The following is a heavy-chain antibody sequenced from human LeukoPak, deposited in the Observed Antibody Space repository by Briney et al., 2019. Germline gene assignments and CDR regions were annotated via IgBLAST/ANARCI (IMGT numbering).Heavy chain of an antibody. D-gene: IGHD3-3*01. Sequence: SETLSLTCTVSGYSISSGYYWGWIRQPPGKGLEWIGSIYHSGSTYYNPSLKSRVTISVDTSKNQVSLKLSSVTAADTAVYYCARGGRDTSEYYDFWSGSNRLYYYYYMDVWGKGTTVTVSS. CDR2: IYHSGST. CDR3: ARGGRDTSEYYDFWSGSNRLYYYYYMDV. V-gene: IGHV4-38-2*02. CDR1: GYSISSGYY. J-gene: IGHJ6*03.